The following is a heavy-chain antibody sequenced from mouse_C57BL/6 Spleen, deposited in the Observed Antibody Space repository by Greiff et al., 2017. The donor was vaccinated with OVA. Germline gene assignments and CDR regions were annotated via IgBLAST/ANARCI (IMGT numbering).Heavy chain of an antibody. CDR2: INYDGSST. D-gene: IGHD1-2*01. J-gene: IGHJ2*01. CDR1: GFTFSDYY. CDR3: AREGRNGLFDY. V-gene: IGHV5-16*01. Sequence: EVKLVESEGGLVQPGSSMKLSCTASGFTFSDYYMAWVRQVPEKGLEWVANINYDGSSTYYLDSLKSRFIISRDNAKNILYLHMSSLKSEDTATYYCAREGRNGLFDYWGQGTTLTVSS.